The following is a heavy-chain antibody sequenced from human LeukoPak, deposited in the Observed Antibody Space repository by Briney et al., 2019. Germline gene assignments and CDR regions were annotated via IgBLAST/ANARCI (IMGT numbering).Heavy chain of an antibody. J-gene: IGHJ5*02. V-gene: IGHV3-23*01. Sequence: HTGGSLRLSCAASGFIVRNFALSWVRQTPGKGREWVAGISGSGTSTLYADFVQGRFTMSRDDSKTTVFLQMNSLRAEDTAVYYCAIQRWPQLQLSSWGQGTLVTVSS. CDR1: GFIVRNFA. CDR3: AIQRWPQLQLSS. CDR2: ISGSGTST. D-gene: IGHD5-12*01.